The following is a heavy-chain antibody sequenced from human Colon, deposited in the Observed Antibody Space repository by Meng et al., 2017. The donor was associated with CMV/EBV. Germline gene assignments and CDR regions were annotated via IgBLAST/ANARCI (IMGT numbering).Heavy chain of an antibody. Sequence: GESLKISCRTSGFTFGSYEMNWVRQTPEKGLEWVAHIDSDGTIKYYAESVQGRFTISRDNAKDSLYLQMNSLRVDDTALYYCARGRWGPWGHGTLVTVSS. CDR1: GFTFGSYE. CDR3: ARGRWGP. V-gene: IGHV3-48*03. J-gene: IGHJ5*02. D-gene: IGHD4-23*01. CDR2: IDSDGTIK.